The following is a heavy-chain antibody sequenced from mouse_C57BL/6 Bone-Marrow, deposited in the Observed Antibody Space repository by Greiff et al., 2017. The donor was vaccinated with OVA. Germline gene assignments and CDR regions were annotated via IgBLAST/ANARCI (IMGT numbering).Heavy chain of an antibody. CDR2: INPGSGGT. V-gene: IGHV1-54*01. Sequence: QVQLQQSGAELVRPGTSVKVSCKASGYAFTNYLIEWVKQRPGQGLEWIGVINPGSGGTNYNEKFKGKATLTADKSSSTAYMQLSSLTSEDSAVYFCARRHYYGSRYFDYWGQGTTLTVSS. D-gene: IGHD1-1*01. CDR3: ARRHYYGSRYFDY. CDR1: GYAFTNYL. J-gene: IGHJ2*01.